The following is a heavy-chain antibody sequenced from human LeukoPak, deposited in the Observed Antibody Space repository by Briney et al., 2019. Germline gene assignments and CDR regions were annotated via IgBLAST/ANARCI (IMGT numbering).Heavy chain of an antibody. J-gene: IGHJ3*02. V-gene: IGHV3-48*03. CDR3: ARGRPGAFDI. CDR2: IRRSGSTI. Sequence: GGSLRLSCAASGFXFSSFEINWVRQAPGKGLKWVSYIRRSGSTIYYADSVKGRFPISRDNAKNSLYLQMNSLRVEDTAVYYCARGRPGAFDIWGQGTMVTVSS. CDR1: GFXFSSFE.